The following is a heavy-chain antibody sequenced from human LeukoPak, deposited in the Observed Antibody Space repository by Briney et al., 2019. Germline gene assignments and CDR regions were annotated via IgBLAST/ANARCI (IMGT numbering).Heavy chain of an antibody. CDR3: ARVQWELGFDY. Sequence: SETPSLTCTVSGGSISSYYWSWIRQPPGKGLEWIGYIYYSGSTNYNPSLKSRVTMSLDPSRNQLSLKLTSVTAADTAMYYCARVQWELGFDYWGQGTLVTVSS. CDR1: GGSISSYY. V-gene: IGHV4-59*12. J-gene: IGHJ4*02. D-gene: IGHD4-23*01. CDR2: IYYSGST.